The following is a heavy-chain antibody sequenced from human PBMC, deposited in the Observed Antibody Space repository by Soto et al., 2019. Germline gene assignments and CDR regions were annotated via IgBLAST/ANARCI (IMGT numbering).Heavy chain of an antibody. CDR3: ARDPRQGFCSSTSCYTPN. Sequence: SETLSLTCTVSGGSISSADCYWSWIRQPPGKGLEWIGYIYYSGTTHYNSSLKSRVTMSLDTFKNQFSLKLNSVTAADTAVYYCARDPRQGFCSSTSCYTPNWGQGTLVTVSS. D-gene: IGHD2-2*02. CDR1: GGSISSADCY. V-gene: IGHV4-30-4*01. J-gene: IGHJ1*01. CDR2: IYYSGTT.